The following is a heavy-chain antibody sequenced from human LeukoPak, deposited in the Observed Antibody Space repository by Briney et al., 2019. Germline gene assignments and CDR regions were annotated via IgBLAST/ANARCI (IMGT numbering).Heavy chain of an antibody. V-gene: IGHV3-23*01. CDR2: ICGSGGST. Sequence: GGSLRLSCAASGFTFSSYAMSWVRQAPGKGLEWVSAICGSGGSTYYADSVKGRFTISRDNSKNTLYLQMNSLRAEDMAVYYCAKGTAGYCSSTSCYGLDYWGQGTLVTVSS. J-gene: IGHJ4*02. D-gene: IGHD2-2*01. CDR3: AKGTAGYCSSTSCYGLDY. CDR1: GFTFSSYA.